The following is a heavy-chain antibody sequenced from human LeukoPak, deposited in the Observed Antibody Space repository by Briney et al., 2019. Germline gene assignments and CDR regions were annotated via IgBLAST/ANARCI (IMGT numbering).Heavy chain of an antibody. CDR2: IIPIFGTA. Sequence: GSSVKVSCKASGGTFSSYAISWVRQAPGQGLEWMGGIIPIFGTANYAQKFQGRVTITADESTSTAYMELSSLRSEDTAVYYCARELIGTAAGTAKDWFDPWGQGTLVTVSS. CDR1: GGTFSSYA. D-gene: IGHD6-13*01. J-gene: IGHJ5*02. CDR3: ARELIGTAAGTAKDWFDP. V-gene: IGHV1-69*01.